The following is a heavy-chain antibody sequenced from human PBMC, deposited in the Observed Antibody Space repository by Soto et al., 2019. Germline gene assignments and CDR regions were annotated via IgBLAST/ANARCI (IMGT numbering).Heavy chain of an antibody. CDR2: ISYDGSNK. Sequence: QVQLMESGGGVVQPGRSLRLSCAASGFTFSSYGMHWVRQAPGKGLEWVAVISYDGSNKYYADSVKGRFTISRDNSKNTLYLQMNSLRAEDTAVYYCAKDLVVTAYNWFDPWGQGTLVTVSS. V-gene: IGHV3-30*18. D-gene: IGHD2-21*02. CDR1: GFTFSSYG. CDR3: AKDLVVTAYNWFDP. J-gene: IGHJ5*02.